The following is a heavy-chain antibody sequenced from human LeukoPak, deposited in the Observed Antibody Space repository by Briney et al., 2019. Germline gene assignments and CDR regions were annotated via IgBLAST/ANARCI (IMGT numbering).Heavy chain of an antibody. V-gene: IGHV3-11*01. CDR3: ARDYAEYTYYYDSSGQGLDY. Sequence: AGSLRLSCAASGFTFSNYYMSWIRQAPGKGLEWDSYTRSSGNTIYYADSVKGRLTISTDNAKNSLYLQMNSLRAEDTAVYYCARDYAEYTYYYDSSGQGLDYWGQGTLVTVSS. CDR2: TRSSGNTI. J-gene: IGHJ4*02. CDR1: GFTFSNYY. D-gene: IGHD3-22*01.